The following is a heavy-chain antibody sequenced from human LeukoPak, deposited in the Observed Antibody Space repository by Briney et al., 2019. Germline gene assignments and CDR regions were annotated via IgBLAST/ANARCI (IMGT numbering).Heavy chain of an antibody. CDR2: MNWNGGIT. CDR3: AREITSSWGNWFDP. J-gene: IGHJ5*02. D-gene: IGHD6-13*01. CDR1: GFTFEDYG. Sequence: GGSLRLSCAASGFTFEDYGMSWVRQAPGKGLEWVSGMNWNGGITAYADSVKGRFTLSRDNAKKSLYLQMNRLRPEDTAFYYCAREITSSWGNWFDPWGQGALVTVSS. V-gene: IGHV3-20*04.